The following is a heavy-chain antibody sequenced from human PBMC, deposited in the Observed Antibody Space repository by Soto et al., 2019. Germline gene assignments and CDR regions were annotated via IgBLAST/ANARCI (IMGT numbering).Heavy chain of an antibody. CDR1: GFTFSSYA. J-gene: IGHJ3*02. Sequence: EVQLLESGGGLVQPGGSLRLSCAASGFTFSSYAMSWVRQAPGKGLEWVSAISGSGGTTYYADSVKGRFTFSRDNSKNTLYLQMTSLRSEDTSVYYCAITANVWFSAFDIWGQGTMVTVSS. D-gene: IGHD2-21*01. V-gene: IGHV3-23*01. CDR2: ISGSGGTT. CDR3: AITANVWFSAFDI.